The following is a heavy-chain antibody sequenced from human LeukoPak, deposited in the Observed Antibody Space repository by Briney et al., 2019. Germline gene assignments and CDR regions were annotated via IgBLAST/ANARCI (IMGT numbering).Heavy chain of an antibody. Sequence: SETLSLTCTVSGGSIRTYYWSWIRQPAGKGLEWIGRIYTSGSTNYNPSLKSRVTISVDTSKNQFSLKLSSVTAADTAVYYCARDLGWFGELLPWGQGTLVTVSS. V-gene: IGHV4-4*07. CDR1: GGSIRTYY. J-gene: IGHJ5*02. CDR3: ARDLGWFGELLP. CDR2: IYTSGST. D-gene: IGHD3-10*01.